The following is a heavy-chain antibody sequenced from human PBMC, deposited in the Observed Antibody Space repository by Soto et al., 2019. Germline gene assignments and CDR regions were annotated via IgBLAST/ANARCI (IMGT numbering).Heavy chain of an antibody. J-gene: IGHJ4*02. Sequence: QLQLQESGPGLVKPSETLSLTCTVSGGSFDITSSYWAWVRQPPGKGLEWIAYIYYSGSTYYNPSLKSRITISVDTFTNQLTLRLSSVTAADTAVYYFATVPIVGTKPYYFDSWGQGTLVTVSS. CDR1: GGSFDITSSY. CDR3: ATVPIVGTKPYYFDS. D-gene: IGHD1-1*01. V-gene: IGHV4-39*02. CDR2: IYYSGST.